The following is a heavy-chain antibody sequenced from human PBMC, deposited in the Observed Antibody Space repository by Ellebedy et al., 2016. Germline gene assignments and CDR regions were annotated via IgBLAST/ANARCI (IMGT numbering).Heavy chain of an antibody. CDR1: GGSISSSSYY. V-gene: IGHV4-39*07. J-gene: IGHJ3*02. CDR2: IYYSGST. CDR3: ARTIVVVPAAIAVNAFDI. Sequence: SETLSLXCTVSGGSISSSSYYWGWIRQPPGKGLEWIGSIYYSGSTYYNPSLKSRVTISVDTSKNQFSLKLSSVTAADTAVYYCARTIVVVPAAIAVNAFDIWGQGTMVTVSS. D-gene: IGHD2-2*02.